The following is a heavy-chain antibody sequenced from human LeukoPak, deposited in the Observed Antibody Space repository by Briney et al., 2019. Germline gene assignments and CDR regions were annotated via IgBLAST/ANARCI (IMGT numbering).Heavy chain of an antibody. CDR3: VKVSYYYDSSGYYVMYYFDY. D-gene: IGHD3-22*01. Sequence: ASVKVSCKASGYTFTSYDINWVRQATGQGLEWMGWVNPNSGNTGYAQKFQGRVTITRNTSISTAYMELSSLRSGDTAVYYCVKVSYYYDSSGYYVMYYFDYWGQGTLVTVSS. CDR1: GYTFTSYD. CDR2: VNPNSGNT. J-gene: IGHJ4*02. V-gene: IGHV1-8*03.